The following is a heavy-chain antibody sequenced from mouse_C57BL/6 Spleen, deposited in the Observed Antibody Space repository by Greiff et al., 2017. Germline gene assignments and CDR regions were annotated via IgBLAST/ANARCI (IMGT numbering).Heavy chain of an antibody. CDR1: GYTFTDYY. V-gene: IGHV1-76*01. CDR3: ARWARGYAMDY. CDR2: IYPGSGNT. Sequence: QVHVKQSGAELVRPGASVKLSCKASGYTFTDYYINWVKQRPGQGLEWIARIYPGSGNTYYNEKFKGKATLTAEKSSSTAYMQLSSLTSEDSAVYFCARWARGYAMDYWGQGTSVTVSS. J-gene: IGHJ4*01.